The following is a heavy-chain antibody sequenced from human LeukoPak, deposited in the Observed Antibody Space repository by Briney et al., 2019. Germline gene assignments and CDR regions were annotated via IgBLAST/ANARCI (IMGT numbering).Heavy chain of an antibody. CDR3: AKVGLRFGELFQFDY. Sequence: GGSLRLSCAASGFTFSSYGMHWVRQAPGKGLEWVAVISYDGSNKYYADSVKGRFTISRDNSKNTLYLQMNSLRAEDTAVYYCAKVGLRFGELFQFDYWGQGTLVTVSS. CDR1: GFTFSSYG. V-gene: IGHV3-30*18. CDR2: ISYDGSNK. D-gene: IGHD3-10*01. J-gene: IGHJ4*02.